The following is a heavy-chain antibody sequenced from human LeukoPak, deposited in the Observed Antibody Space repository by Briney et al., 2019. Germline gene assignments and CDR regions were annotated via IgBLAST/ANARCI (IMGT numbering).Heavy chain of an antibody. V-gene: IGHV1-69*05. CDR2: IIPIFGTA. D-gene: IGHD6-19*01. Sequence: SVKVSCKASGGTFSSYAISWVRQAPGQGLEWMGGIIPIFGTANYAQKFQGRVTITTDESTSTAYMELSSLRSEDTAVYYCARDSAYTAVAGIFDYWGQGTLVTVSS. CDR1: GGTFSSYA. J-gene: IGHJ4*02. CDR3: ARDSAYTAVAGIFDY.